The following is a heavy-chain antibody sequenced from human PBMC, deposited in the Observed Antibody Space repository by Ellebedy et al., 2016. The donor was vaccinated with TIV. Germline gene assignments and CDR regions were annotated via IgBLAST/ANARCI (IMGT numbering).Heavy chain of an antibody. CDR2: IYPGDSDT. CDR1: GYTFTAYW. V-gene: IGHV5-51*01. CDR3: ARPYTGYDYSDY. J-gene: IGHJ4*02. D-gene: IGHD5-12*01. Sequence: PGGSLRLSCKGSGYTFTAYWIGWVRQMPGKGLEWMGTIYPGDSDTRYSPSFQGQVIISVDKSISTAYLQWSSLKASDTAMYYCARPYTGYDYSDYWGQGTLVTVSS.